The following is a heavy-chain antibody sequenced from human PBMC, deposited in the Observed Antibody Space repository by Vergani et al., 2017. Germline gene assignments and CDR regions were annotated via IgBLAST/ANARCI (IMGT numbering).Heavy chain of an antibody. Sequence: QVQLVESEGGVVQPGRSLTLSCVASGFTFSSHGMHWVRQAPGKGLEWVAVIWYDGSNKYYGDSVKGRYTIFRDNYKNTLNLQMNSLRVEDTAVYYCARWGNEKRSDAWGQGTMVTISS. CDR1: GFTFSSHG. CDR2: IWYDGSNK. V-gene: IGHV3-33*01. CDR3: ARWGNEKRSDA. D-gene: IGHD1-1*01. J-gene: IGHJ5*02.